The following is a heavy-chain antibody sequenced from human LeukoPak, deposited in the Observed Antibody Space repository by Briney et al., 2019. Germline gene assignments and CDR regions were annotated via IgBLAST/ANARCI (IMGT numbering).Heavy chain of an antibody. CDR2: ISHSGNT. J-gene: IGHJ6*03. Sequence: SETLSLTCAVYGGSFSGYCWSWIRQPPGKGLEWIGEISHSGNTNYNPSLKSRVTISIDTSKCHFSLNLSSVTATDTGVYYCARQGGRWFGDNYYMDVWGKGTTVTLSS. CDR3: ARQGGRWFGDNYYMDV. V-gene: IGHV4-34*01. CDR1: GGSFSGYC. D-gene: IGHD3-10*01.